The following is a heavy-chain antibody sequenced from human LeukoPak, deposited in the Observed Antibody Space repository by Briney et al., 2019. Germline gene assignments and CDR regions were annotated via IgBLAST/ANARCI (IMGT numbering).Heavy chain of an antibody. CDR1: GGSISSYY. Sequence: PSETLSLTCTLSGGSISSYYWSWIRQPAGKGLEWIGRIYTSGSTNYNPSLKSRVTMSVDTSKNQFSLKLSSVTAADTAVYYCARLEYGDYVGDWDRDYWGQGTLVTVSS. D-gene: IGHD4-17*01. V-gene: IGHV4-4*07. CDR2: IYTSGST. CDR3: ARLEYGDYVGDWDRDY. J-gene: IGHJ4*02.